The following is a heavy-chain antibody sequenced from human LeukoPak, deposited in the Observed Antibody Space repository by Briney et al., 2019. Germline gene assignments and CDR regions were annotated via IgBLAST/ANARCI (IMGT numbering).Heavy chain of an antibody. CDR2: INPAGGST. D-gene: IGHD4-17*01. CDR1: GYTFTNYY. Sequence: ASVKVSCKASGYTFTNYYIHWVRQAPGQGLEWMGIINPAGGSTGYAQKFQGRVTMTRDTSTSTVYMELSSLRSEDTAVYYCARYNGDLTGGFDYWGQGTLVTVSS. CDR3: ARYNGDLTGGFDY. V-gene: IGHV1-46*01. J-gene: IGHJ4*02.